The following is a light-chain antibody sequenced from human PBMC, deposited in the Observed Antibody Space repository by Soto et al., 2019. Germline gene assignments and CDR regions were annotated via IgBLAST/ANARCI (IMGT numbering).Light chain of an antibody. J-gene: IGKJ4*01. Sequence: IQLTQSPSSLSASVGDRVTITCRASQGISTYLAWYQQKPGKAPKLLIYAASSLQSGVPSRFSGSGSGTDFTLTISSLQPEDFAIYYCQPYNNWPLTFGGGTKVESK. CDR3: QPYNNWPLT. CDR1: QGISTY. CDR2: AAS. V-gene: IGKV1-9*01.